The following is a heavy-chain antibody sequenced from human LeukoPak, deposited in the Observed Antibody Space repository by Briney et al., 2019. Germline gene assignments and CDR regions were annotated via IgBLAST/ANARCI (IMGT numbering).Heavy chain of an antibody. D-gene: IGHD1-26*01. CDR1: GFSFTNYW. J-gene: IGHJ4*02. Sequence: GGSLRLSCAASGFSFTNYWMSWVRQAPGKGLEWVANIKQDGSEENFVDSVKGRFTISRDNAKKSLYLQMNSLRAEDTAVYYCARGSSAGASLRHDYWGQGTLVTVSS. CDR2: IKQDGSEE. CDR3: ARGSSAGASLRHDY. V-gene: IGHV3-7*01.